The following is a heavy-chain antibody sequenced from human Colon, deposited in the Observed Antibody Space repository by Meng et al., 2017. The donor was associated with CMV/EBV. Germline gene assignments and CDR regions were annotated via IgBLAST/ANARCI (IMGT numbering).Heavy chain of an antibody. V-gene: IGHV6-1*01. CDR2: TYNRSKWST. CDR1: GDSVSSNDDT. D-gene: IGHD6-13*01. CDR3: VKLRVNSWLNY. J-gene: IGHJ4*02. Sequence: QLQQSGPRVEKPLQTLVLTGAVFGDSVSSNDDTWNWLRQIPSGCVKWLGRTYNRSKWSTDYVESQTTRRSINPDSSKNDISLQLQSITTEATAMFYCVKLRVNSWLNYWGQGTLVTVSS.